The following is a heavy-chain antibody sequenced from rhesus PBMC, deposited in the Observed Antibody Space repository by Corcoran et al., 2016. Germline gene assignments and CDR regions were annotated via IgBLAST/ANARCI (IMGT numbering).Heavy chain of an antibody. D-gene: IGHD1-38*01. CDR1: GFTFSDYY. J-gene: IGHJ5-1*01. Sequence: EVQLVESGGGWAKPGGSLRLSCAASGFTFSDYYMDGVRPGPGEGLEWVSRISNGGGSTWYADSVKGRFTISRENAKNTLYLQMNSLRAEDTAVYYCASSPGNRFDVWGPGVLVTVSS. CDR2: ISNGGGST. CDR3: ASSPGNRFDV. V-gene: IGHV3-178*01.